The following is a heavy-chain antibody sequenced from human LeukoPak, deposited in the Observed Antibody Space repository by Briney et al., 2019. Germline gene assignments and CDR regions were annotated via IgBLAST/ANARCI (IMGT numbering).Heavy chain of an antibody. CDR1: GGTFSSYA. V-gene: IGHV1-69*04. D-gene: IGHD1-26*01. CDR3: ARDLSGSST. CDR2: IISIFGIA. J-gene: IGHJ5*02. Sequence: PSLRISCKAAGGTFSSYAISWARQAPSQRLEWMGRIISIFGIANYAQKFQGRVTITGDKSTSTAYMELSSLRSGDTAVYYCARDLSGSSTWGQGTLVTVSS.